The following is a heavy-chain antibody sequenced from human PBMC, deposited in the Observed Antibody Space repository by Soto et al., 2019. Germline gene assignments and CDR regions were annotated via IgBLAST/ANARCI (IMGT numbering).Heavy chain of an antibody. Sequence: QLQLPESGPGRVKPSETLSLTCSVSGGSISPSGSYWGWVSQAPEKGLEWIGSAYDVGPINSNPSLNRRVAISVDTSKNPFSLKLTSVTAADTAVYYCARIPLVRGVPAWGQGTLVTVSS. CDR1: GGSISPSGSY. V-gene: IGHV4-39*01. D-gene: IGHD3-10*01. J-gene: IGHJ5*02. CDR3: ARIPLVRGVPA. CDR2: AYDVGPI.